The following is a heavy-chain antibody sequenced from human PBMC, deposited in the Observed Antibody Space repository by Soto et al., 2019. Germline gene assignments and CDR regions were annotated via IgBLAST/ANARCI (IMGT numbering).Heavy chain of an antibody. D-gene: IGHD3-22*01. CDR2: IDPSDSYT. V-gene: IGHV5-10-1*01. J-gene: IGHJ6*02. CDR1: GYSFTSYW. Sequence: GESLKISCKGSGYSFTSYWISWVRQMPGKGLEWMGRIDPSDSYTNYSPSFQGHVTISADKSISTAYLQWSSLKASDTAMYYCTRQVVVNYGMDVWGQGTTVTVSS. CDR3: TRQVVVNYGMDV.